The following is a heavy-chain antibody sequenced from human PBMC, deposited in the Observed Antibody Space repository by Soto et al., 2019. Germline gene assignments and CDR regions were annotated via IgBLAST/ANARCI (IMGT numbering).Heavy chain of an antibody. J-gene: IGHJ5*02. V-gene: IGHV1-24*01. CDR1: GYTLTELS. CDR2: FDPEDGET. D-gene: IGHD3-3*01. Sequence: ASVKVSCKVSGYTLTELSMHWVRQAPGKGLEWMGGFDPEDGETIYAQKFQGRVTMTEDTSTDTAYMELSSLRSEDTAVYYYATAIFGVVIQPYNWFDPWGQGTLVTVSS. CDR3: ATAIFGVVIQPYNWFDP.